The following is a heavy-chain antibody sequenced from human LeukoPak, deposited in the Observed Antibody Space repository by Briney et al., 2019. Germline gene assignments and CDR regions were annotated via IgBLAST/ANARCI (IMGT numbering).Heavy chain of an antibody. D-gene: IGHD3-22*01. CDR2: ISGSRGST. J-gene: IGHJ4*02. CDR3: AEDQGDRSGYYAGD. CDR1: GFTLSSYA. V-gene: IGHV3-23*01. Sequence: GGSLRLSCAASGFTLSSYAMSWVRQAPGKGLEWVSAISGSRGSTYYADSVKDRFPISSDNHQNTLYLLMNSLRPEDTAVYYCAEDQGDRSGYYAGDWGQGTLVTVSA.